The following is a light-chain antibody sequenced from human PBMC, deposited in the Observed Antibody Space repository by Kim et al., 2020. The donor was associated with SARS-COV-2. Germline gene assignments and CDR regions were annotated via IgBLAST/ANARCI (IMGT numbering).Light chain of an antibody. CDR2: GAS. Sequence: EIVLTQSPGTLSLSPGERMTLSCRASQDVSSSFLAWYRHKPGQAPRLLIYGASTRATGIPDRFSGSGSGTDFTLTISSLEPDDSAVYYCQQYANTPYTFGQGTKLEIK. V-gene: IGKV3-20*01. CDR1: QDVSSSF. CDR3: QQYANTPYT. J-gene: IGKJ2*01.